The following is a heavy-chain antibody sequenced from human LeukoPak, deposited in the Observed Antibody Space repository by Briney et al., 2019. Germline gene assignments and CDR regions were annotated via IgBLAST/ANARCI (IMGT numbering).Heavy chain of an antibody. CDR3: ARGSRFLEWSSTPLDY. CDR1: GYTFTGYY. Sequence: ASVKVSCKASGYTFTGYYMHWVRQAPGQGLEWMGRINPNSGGTNYAQNFQGRVTMTRDTSISTAYMELSRLRSDDTAVYYYARGSRFLEWSSTPLDYWGQGTLVTVSS. J-gene: IGHJ4*02. V-gene: IGHV1-2*06. CDR2: INPNSGGT. D-gene: IGHD3-3*01.